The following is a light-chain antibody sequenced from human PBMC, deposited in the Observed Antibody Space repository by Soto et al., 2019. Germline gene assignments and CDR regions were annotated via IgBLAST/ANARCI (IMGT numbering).Light chain of an antibody. Sequence: QSALTQPASVSGSPGQSITISCTGTSSDVGGYNLVSWYQQYPGKAPKLLIYEDSKRPSGVSNRFSGSKSGNTASLTISGLQAGDETDYYCFSYARSDTYVFGTGTKVTVL. CDR1: SSDVGGYNL. CDR3: FSYARSDTYV. CDR2: EDS. J-gene: IGLJ1*01. V-gene: IGLV2-23*01.